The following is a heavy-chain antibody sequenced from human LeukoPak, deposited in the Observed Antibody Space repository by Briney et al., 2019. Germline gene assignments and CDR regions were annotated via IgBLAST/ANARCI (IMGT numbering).Heavy chain of an antibody. Sequence: GGSLRLSCVVSGITFSGYSMIWVRQARGRGLEWLSFMTTSGNTIFYAESVKDRFTISRDNAKKSLYLQMNSLRDEDTAVYYCARVGGATAVTMYFEYWGQGTLVTVSS. D-gene: IGHD1-26*01. CDR3: ARVGGATAVTMYFEY. V-gene: IGHV3-48*02. CDR2: MTTSGNTI. CDR1: GITFSGYS. J-gene: IGHJ4*02.